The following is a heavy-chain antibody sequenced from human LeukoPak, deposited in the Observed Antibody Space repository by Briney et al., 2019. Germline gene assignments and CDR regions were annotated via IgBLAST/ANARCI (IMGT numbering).Heavy chain of an antibody. CDR1: GGSISSSSYY. Sequence: SETLSLTCTVSGGSISSSSYYWGWLRQPPGKGLEWIGSIYYSGSTYYNPSLKSRVTISVDTSKNQFSLKLSSVTAADAAVYYCARDSTHCSSTSCPFDPWGQGTLVTVSS. CDR2: IYYSGST. V-gene: IGHV4-39*07. J-gene: IGHJ5*02. D-gene: IGHD2-2*01. CDR3: ARDSTHCSSTSCPFDP.